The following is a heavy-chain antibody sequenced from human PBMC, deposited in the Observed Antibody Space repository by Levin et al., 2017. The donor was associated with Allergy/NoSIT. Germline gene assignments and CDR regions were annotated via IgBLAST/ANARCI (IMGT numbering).Heavy chain of an antibody. Sequence: KSSETLSLTCKVSGGSIRSGSYYWSWIRQPAAKGLEWIGRIYSSGSANYNPSLKSRVTISVDTSKNQFSLKLSSVTAADTAVYYCARAEVGSEHWGQGTLVTVSS. J-gene: IGHJ4*02. CDR2: IYSSGSA. V-gene: IGHV4-61*02. CDR3: ARAEVGSEH. D-gene: IGHD3-10*01. CDR1: GGSIRSGSYY.